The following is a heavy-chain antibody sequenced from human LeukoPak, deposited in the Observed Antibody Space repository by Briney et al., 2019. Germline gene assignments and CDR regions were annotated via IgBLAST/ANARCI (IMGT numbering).Heavy chain of an antibody. V-gene: IGHV1-69*01. CDR2: IIPIFGTA. J-gene: IGHJ5*02. Sequence: SVKVSCKASGGTFSSYAISWVRQAPGQGLEWMGGIIPIFGTANYAQKSQGRVTITADESTSTAYMELSSLRSEDTAVYYCAGYDFWSGYNWFDPWGQGTLVTVSS. D-gene: IGHD3-3*01. CDR1: GGTFSSYA. CDR3: AGYDFWSGYNWFDP.